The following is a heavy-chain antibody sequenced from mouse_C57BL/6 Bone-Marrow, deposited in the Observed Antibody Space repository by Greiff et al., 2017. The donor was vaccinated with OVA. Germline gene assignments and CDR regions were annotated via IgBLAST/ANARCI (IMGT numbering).Heavy chain of an antibody. Sequence: VKLVESGPELVKPGASVKLSCKASGYTFTSYDINWVKQRPGQGLEWIGWIYPRDGSTKYNEKFKGKATLTVDTSSSTAYMELHSLTSEDSAVYFCARKGYYGTFYAMAYWGQGTSVTVSS. CDR3: ARKGYYGTFYAMAY. J-gene: IGHJ4*01. D-gene: IGHD1-1*01. CDR2: IYPRDGST. V-gene: IGHV1-85*01. CDR1: GYTFTSYD.